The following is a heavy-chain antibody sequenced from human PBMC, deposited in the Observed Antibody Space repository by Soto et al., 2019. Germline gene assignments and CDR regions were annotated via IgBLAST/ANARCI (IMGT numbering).Heavy chain of an antibody. D-gene: IGHD3-22*01. CDR1: GFTFTSSA. J-gene: IGHJ6*02. V-gene: IGHV1-58*01. CDR3: AAARYDSSGYYHYYGMDV. CDR2: IVVGSGNT. Sequence: SVKFSCKASGFTFTSSAVQWVRQARGQRLEWIGWIVVGSGNTNYAQKFQERVTITRDMSTSTAYMELSSLRSEDTAVYYCAAARYDSSGYYHYYGMDVWGQGTTVTVSS.